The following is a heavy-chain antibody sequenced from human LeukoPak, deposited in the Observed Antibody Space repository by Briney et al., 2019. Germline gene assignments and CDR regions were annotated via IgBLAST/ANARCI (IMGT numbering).Heavy chain of an antibody. Sequence: GGSLRLSCAASGFTFSSYAMSWVRQAPGKGLEWVSAISGSGGSTYYAGSVKGRFTISRDNSKNTLYLQMNSLRAEDTAVYYCAKKPPDCSTSCYMDYWGQGTLVTVSS. V-gene: IGHV3-23*01. CDR1: GFTFSSYA. J-gene: IGHJ4*02. CDR3: AKKPPDCSTSCYMDY. D-gene: IGHD2-2*02. CDR2: ISGSGGST.